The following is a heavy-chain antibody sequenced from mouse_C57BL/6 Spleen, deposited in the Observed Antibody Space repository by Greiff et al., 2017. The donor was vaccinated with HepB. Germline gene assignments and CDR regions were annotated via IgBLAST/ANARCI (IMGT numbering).Heavy chain of an antibody. J-gene: IGHJ4*01. V-gene: IGHV1-4*01. CDR3: ARSYGSSYDYAMDY. CDR1: GYTFTSYT. CDR2: INPSSGYT. D-gene: IGHD1-1*01. Sequence: VQWVESGADLARPGALVKMSCKASGYTFTSYTMHWVKQRPGQGLEWIGYINPSSGYTKYNQKFKDKATLTADKSSSTAYMQLSSLTSEDSAVYYCARSYGSSYDYAMDYWGQGTSVTVSS.